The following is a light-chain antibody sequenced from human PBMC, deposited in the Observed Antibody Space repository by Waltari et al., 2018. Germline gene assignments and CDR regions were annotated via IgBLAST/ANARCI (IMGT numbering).Light chain of an antibody. J-gene: IGKJ2*01. CDR2: WAS. CDR1: QSVLYSSNNKNY. V-gene: IGKV4-1*01. Sequence: EIVMTQSPDSLAVSLGERATINCKSSQSVLYSSNNKNYLAWYQQKPGQPPKLLIYWASTRESGVPDRFSGSGSGTDFTLTISSLQAEDVAVYYCQQYYNIPYTFGQGTKLEIK. CDR3: QQYYNIPYT.